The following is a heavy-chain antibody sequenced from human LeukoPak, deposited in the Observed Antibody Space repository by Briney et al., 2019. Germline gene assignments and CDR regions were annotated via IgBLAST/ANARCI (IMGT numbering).Heavy chain of an antibody. D-gene: IGHD4-23*01. V-gene: IGHV3-23*01. CDR1: GSTFSSYA. CDR3: AKDQGQAVVPRRFDY. J-gene: IGHJ4*02. Sequence: PGGSLRLSCAASGSTFSSYAMSWVRQAPGKGLEWVSTIYYSGGNTYSADSVKGRFTISRDNAKNMLYLQMNSLRAEDTAIYYCAKDQGQAVVPRRFDYWGQGTLVTVSS. CDR2: IYYSGGNT.